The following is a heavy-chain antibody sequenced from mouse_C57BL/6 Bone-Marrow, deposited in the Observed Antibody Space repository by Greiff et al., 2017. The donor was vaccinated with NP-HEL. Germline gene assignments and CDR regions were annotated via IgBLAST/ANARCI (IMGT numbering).Heavy chain of an antibody. CDR2: ISNVGGRP. D-gene: IGHD2-1*01. Sequence: EVMLVESGGGLVQPGGSLKLSCAASGFTFSDYYMYWVRQTPEKRLEWVAYISNVGGRPSSPDTVKGRFTISRYNAKNTLYLQMSRLKSEDTAMYYCARHVYDGNYGSMDYWGQGTSVTVSS. CDR3: ARHVYDGNYGSMDY. V-gene: IGHV5-12*01. J-gene: IGHJ4*01. CDR1: GFTFSDYY.